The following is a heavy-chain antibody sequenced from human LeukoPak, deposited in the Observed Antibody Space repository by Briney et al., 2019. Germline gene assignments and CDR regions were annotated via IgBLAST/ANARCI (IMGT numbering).Heavy chain of an antibody. Sequence: GASVKISCKVSGYTLTELSMHWVRQAPGKGLEWMGGFDPEDGETIYAQKFQGRVTMTKDTSTDTAYMELSSLRSEDTAVYYCATHYYGSGSYIGVFDYWGQGTLVTVSS. V-gene: IGHV1-24*01. CDR1: GYTLTELS. D-gene: IGHD3-10*01. CDR3: ATHYYGSGSYIGVFDY. J-gene: IGHJ4*02. CDR2: FDPEDGET.